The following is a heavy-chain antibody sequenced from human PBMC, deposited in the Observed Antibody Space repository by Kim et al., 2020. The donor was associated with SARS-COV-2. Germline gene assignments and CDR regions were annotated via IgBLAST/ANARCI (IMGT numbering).Heavy chain of an antibody. CDR3: AKVKGEAYYYGSGSDAFDI. V-gene: IGHV3-23*01. Sequence: GGSLRLSCAASGFTFSSYAMSWVRQAPGKGLEWVSAISGSGGSTYYADSVKGRFTISRDNSKNTLYLQMNSLRAEDTAVYYCAKVKGEAYYYGSGSDAFDIWGEGTMVTVSS. D-gene: IGHD3-10*01. J-gene: IGHJ3*02. CDR2: ISGSGGST. CDR1: GFTFSSYA.